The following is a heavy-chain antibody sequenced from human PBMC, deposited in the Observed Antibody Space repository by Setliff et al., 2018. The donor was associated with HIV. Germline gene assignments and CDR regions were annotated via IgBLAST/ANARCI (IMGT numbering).Heavy chain of an antibody. CDR2: KGKTEGGSQK. Sequence: GGSLRLSCAASGFTLSTYTMNWVRQAPGKGLEYIGRIKGKTEGGSQKYYVDSMKGRFTISRDNAKNSLYLQMISLRAEDTAMYYCASLLTGDGFDGWGQGTMVTVSS. J-gene: IGHJ3*01. V-gene: IGHV3-7*01. CDR1: GFTLSTYT. D-gene: IGHD3-10*01. CDR3: ASLLTGDGFDG.